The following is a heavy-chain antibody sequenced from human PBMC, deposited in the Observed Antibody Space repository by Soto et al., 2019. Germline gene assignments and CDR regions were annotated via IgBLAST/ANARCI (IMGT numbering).Heavy chain of an antibody. Sequence: LRLSCTASGFTFGDYAMSWFRQAPGKGLEWVGFIRSKAYGGTTEYAASVKGRFTISRDDSKSIAYLQMNSLKTEDTAVYYCTRDTYDSSGYYYVYYYGMDVWGHGTTVTVSS. V-gene: IGHV3-49*03. CDR1: GFTFGDYA. J-gene: IGHJ6*02. CDR2: IRSKAYGGTT. D-gene: IGHD3-22*01. CDR3: TRDTYDSSGYYYVYYYGMDV.